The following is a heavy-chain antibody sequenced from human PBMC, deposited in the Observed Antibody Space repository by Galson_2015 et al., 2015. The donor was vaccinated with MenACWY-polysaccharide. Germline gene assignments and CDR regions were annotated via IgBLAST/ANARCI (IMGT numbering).Heavy chain of an antibody. CDR1: GFTFSSYE. D-gene: IGHD3-10*01. V-gene: IGHV3-48*03. J-gene: IGHJ4*02. CDR2: ISSSGTTI. CDR3: ARGKGPYYGRSRGYFDY. Sequence: SLRLSCAASGFTFSSYEMNWVRQAPGKGLEWVLYISSSGTTIYYADSVKGRFTISRDNAKNSLYLQMNSLRADDTAVYYCARGKGPYYGRSRGYFDYWGQGTLVTVSS.